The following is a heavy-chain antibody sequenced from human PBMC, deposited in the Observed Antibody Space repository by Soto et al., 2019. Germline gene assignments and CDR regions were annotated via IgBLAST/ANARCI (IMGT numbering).Heavy chain of an antibody. Sequence: EVQLLESGGGLVQPGGSLRLSCAASGFTFSSYAMSWVRQAPGKGLEWVSAISGSGGSTYYADSVKGRFTISRDNSKNTLYLQMNSLRAEDTAVYYCAKVLYGSGSYPQVGYGMDVWGQGTTVTVSS. J-gene: IGHJ6*02. CDR3: AKVLYGSGSYPQVGYGMDV. D-gene: IGHD3-10*01. CDR2: ISGSGGST. CDR1: GFTFSSYA. V-gene: IGHV3-23*01.